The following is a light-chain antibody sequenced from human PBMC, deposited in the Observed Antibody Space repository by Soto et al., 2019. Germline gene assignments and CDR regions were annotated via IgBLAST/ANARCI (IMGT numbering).Light chain of an antibody. V-gene: IGLV2-14*01. J-gene: IGLJ1*01. CDR3: SSYTSSITLGV. CDR2: DVS. Sequence: QSVRTQPASVSGSPGQSITISCTGTSSDVGGYDYVSWYQQHPGKAPKLMIYDVSNRPSGVSNRFSGSKSGNTASLTISGLQDEDEADYYCSSYTSSITLGVFGTGTKVTVL. CDR1: SSDVGGYDY.